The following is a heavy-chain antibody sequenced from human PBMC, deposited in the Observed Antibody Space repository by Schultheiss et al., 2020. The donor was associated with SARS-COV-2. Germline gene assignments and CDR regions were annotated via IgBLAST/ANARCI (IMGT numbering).Heavy chain of an antibody. J-gene: IGHJ4*02. D-gene: IGHD2-15*01. V-gene: IGHV3-33*01. Sequence: GGSLRLSCAASGFAFNTYAMHWVRQAPGKGLAWVAVIWDDGTNKYYADSVKGRFTISRDNSNNTLFLQMNRLRADDTAVYYCASREGGPSGYWGQGTLVTVSS. CDR2: IWDDGTNK. CDR1: GFAFNTYA. CDR3: ASREGGPSGY.